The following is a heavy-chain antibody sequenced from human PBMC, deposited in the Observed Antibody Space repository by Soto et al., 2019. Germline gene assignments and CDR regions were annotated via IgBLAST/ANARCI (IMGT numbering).Heavy chain of an antibody. V-gene: IGHV1-46*03. Sequence: GASVKVSCKASGYTFTSYYIHWVRQAPGQGLEWMGIINPSGGSTSYAQKFQGRVTMTRDTSTSTVYMELSSLRSEDTAVYYCARDLSTTVTSGYYYYGMDVWGQGTTVTVS. D-gene: IGHD4-17*01. CDR2: INPSGGST. CDR1: GYTFTSYY. J-gene: IGHJ6*02. CDR3: ARDLSTTVTSGYYYYGMDV.